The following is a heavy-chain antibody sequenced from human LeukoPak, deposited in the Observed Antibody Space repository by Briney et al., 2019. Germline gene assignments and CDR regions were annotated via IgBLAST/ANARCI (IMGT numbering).Heavy chain of an antibody. CDR3: ARLTRYSYGHRWFDP. J-gene: IGHJ5*02. D-gene: IGHD5-18*01. CDR1: GGSISSYY. Sequence: KPSETLSLTCTVSGGSISSYYWSWIRQHPGKGLEWIGYIYYSGSTNYNPSLKSRVTISVDTSKNQFSLKLSSVTAADTAVYYCARLTRYSYGHRWFDPWGQGTLVTVSS. CDR2: IYYSGST. V-gene: IGHV4-59*08.